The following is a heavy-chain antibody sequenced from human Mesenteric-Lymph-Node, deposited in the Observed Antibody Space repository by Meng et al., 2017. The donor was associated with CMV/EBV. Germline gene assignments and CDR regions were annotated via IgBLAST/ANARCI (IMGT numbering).Heavy chain of an antibody. J-gene: IGHJ5*02. CDR1: GGSISTSSYY. CDR3: ARPHYYGSGSSPWFDP. V-gene: IGHV4-39*01. CDR2: IYYSGST. D-gene: IGHD3-10*01. Sequence: QLQLQESGPGRVKPSETLFLTCTVPGGSISTSSYYWGWIRQPPGKGLEWDGSIYYSGSTYYNPSLKSRVTISVDTSKNQFSLKLSSVTAADTAVYYCARPHYYGSGSSPWFDPWGQGTLVTVSS.